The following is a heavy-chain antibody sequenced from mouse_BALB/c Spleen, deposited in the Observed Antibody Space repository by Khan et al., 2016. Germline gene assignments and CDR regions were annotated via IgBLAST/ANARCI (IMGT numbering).Heavy chain of an antibody. CDR3: ARGAYYRYDWYFDV. D-gene: IGHD2-14*01. CDR1: GYSITSDYA. Sequence: EVQLQESGPGLVKPSQSLSLTCTVTGYSITSDYAWNWIRQFPGNKLEWMGYISYSGSTSYNPSLKSRISITRDTSKNQFFLQLNSVTTEDTAPYYCARGAYYRYDWYFDVWGAGTTVTVSS. V-gene: IGHV3-2*02. J-gene: IGHJ1*01. CDR2: ISYSGST.